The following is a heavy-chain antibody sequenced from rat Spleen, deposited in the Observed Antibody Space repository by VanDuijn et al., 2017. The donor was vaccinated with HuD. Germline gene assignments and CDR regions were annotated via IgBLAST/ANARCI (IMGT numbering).Heavy chain of an antibody. Sequence: QVQLKESGPGLVQPSQTLSLTCTVSGFSLTSYHVSWVRQPPGKGLEWIVTISSGGFTYYNSLLKSRLSISRDTSKSQVFLKMNSLQSEDTAIYFCTRDHSYWGSYYPGGFAYWGQGTLVTVSS. V-gene: IGHV2S12*01. D-gene: IGHD1-12*02. J-gene: IGHJ3*01. CDR3: TRDHSYWGSYYPGGFAY. CDR1: GFSLTSYH. CDR2: ISSGGFT.